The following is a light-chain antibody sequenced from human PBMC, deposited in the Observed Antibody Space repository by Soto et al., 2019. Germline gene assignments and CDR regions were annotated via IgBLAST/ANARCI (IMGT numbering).Light chain of an antibody. CDR1: QSISRW. CDR3: QQYNSYSPYT. J-gene: IGKJ2*01. CDR2: KAS. V-gene: IGKV1-5*03. Sequence: DIQMTQSPSTLSASVGDRVTITCRASQSISRWLAWYHQKPGKAPKLLIYKASSLESGVPSRFSGSGSGTEFTLTISSPQPDDFATYYCQQYNSYSPYTFGQGTKLEIK.